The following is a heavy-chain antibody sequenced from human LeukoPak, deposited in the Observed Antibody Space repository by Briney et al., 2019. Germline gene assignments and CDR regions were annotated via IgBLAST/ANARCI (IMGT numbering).Heavy chain of an antibody. CDR2: IGTAGDT. CDR1: GFTFSSYD. CDR3: ARQGRGANFDY. V-gene: IGHV3-13*01. D-gene: IGHD1-26*01. J-gene: IGHJ4*02. Sequence: GRSLRLSCAASGFTFSSYDMHWVRQATGKGLEWVSAIGTAGDTYYPGSVKGRFTISRENAKNSLYLQMNSLRAGDTAVYYCARQGRGANFDYWGQGTLVTVSS.